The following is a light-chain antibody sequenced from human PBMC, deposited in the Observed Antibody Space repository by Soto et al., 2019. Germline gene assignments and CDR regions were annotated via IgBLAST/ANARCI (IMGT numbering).Light chain of an antibody. CDR3: QHYDSLPIT. CDR2: GAS. J-gene: IGKJ5*01. V-gene: IGKV3-20*01. CDR1: QSVNSNY. Sequence: EMVMTQSPAILSVSPGESATLSCRASQSVNSNYLAWYQQHPGQPPRLLIYGASSRATGIPDRFSGSGSGTDFTLTISRLEPEDFAVFYCQHYDSLPITFGQGTRLEIK.